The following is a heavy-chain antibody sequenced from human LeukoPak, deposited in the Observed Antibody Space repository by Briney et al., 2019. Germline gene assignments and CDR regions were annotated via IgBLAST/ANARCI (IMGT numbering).Heavy chain of an antibody. Sequence: SETLSLTCAVYGGSFSGYYWSWIRQPPGKGLEWIGEINHSGSTNYNPSLKSRVTISVDTSKNQFSLKLSSVTAADTAVYYCARADRGCSGYREYFDYWGQGTLVTVSS. V-gene: IGHV4-34*01. CDR3: ARADRGCSGYREYFDY. D-gene: IGHD5-12*01. CDR1: GGSFSGYY. J-gene: IGHJ4*02. CDR2: INHSGST.